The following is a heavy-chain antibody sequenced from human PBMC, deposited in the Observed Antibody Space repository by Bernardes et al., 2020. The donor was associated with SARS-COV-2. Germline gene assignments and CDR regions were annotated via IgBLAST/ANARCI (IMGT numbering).Heavy chain of an antibody. CDR1: GFTFSSYS. CDR3: ARDPNYYDSQYYYYGMDV. Sequence: GGSLRLSCAASGFTFSSYSMNWVRQAPGKGLEWVSSISSSSSYIYYADSVKGRFTISRDNAKNSLYLQMNSLRAEDTAVYYCARDPNYYDSQYYYYGMDVWSQGTTVTV. D-gene: IGHD3-22*01. J-gene: IGHJ6*02. V-gene: IGHV3-21*01. CDR2: ISSSSSYI.